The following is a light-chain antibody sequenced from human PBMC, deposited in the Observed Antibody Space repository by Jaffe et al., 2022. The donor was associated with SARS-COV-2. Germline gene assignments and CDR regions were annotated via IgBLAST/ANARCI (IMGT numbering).Light chain of an antibody. Sequence: ETVLTQSPATLSLSPGERATLSCRASQNVDIYLAWYQQKPGQAPRLLIYDASNRATGIPARFSGSGSGTDFTLTISNLEPEDFAIYYCQQRKYWPPITFGQGTRLEIK. J-gene: IGKJ5*01. CDR3: QQRKYWPPIT. CDR2: DAS. CDR1: QNVDIY. V-gene: IGKV3-11*01.